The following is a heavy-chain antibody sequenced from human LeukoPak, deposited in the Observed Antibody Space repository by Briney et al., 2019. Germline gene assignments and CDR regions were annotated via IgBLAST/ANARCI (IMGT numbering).Heavy chain of an antibody. CDR3: VTVGIVGFDY. CDR2: FDPEKGEA. V-gene: IGHV1-24*01. D-gene: IGHD1-26*01. Sequence: ASVKVSCKLSGSSLTGLPIHWVRQAPEKGPEWMGGFDPEKGEAIFAQKFHGRVTLTEDTSTDTAYLELSSLKYEDTAVYYCVTVGIVGFDYWGQGSLVAVSS. CDR1: GSSLTGLP. J-gene: IGHJ4*02.